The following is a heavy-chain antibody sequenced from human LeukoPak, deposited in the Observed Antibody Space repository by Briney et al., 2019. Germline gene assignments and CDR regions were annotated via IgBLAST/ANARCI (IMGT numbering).Heavy chain of an antibody. V-gene: IGHV3-30*18. CDR1: GFTFSSYA. D-gene: IGHD4-17*01. CDR3: AKVQVTTWDSDY. Sequence: GGSLRLSCAASGFTFSSYAMHWVRQAPGKGLEWVAVISYDGSNKYYADSVKGRFTISRDNSKNTLYLQMNSLRAEDTAVYYCAKVQVTTWDSDYWGQGTLVTVSS. CDR2: ISYDGSNK. J-gene: IGHJ4*02.